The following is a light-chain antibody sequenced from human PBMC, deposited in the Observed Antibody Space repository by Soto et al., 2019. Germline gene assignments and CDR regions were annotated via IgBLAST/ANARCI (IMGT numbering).Light chain of an antibody. CDR1: QSISTC. CDR3: QQSYSTPRT. J-gene: IGKJ1*01. Sequence: DIQMTQSPSSLSASVGDRVTITCRASQSISTCLNWFQQKPGKAPNLLISAAATLQSGVPSRFSGSGSVTGFTLTVSSLQPEDFATYYCQQSYSTPRTVGQGTKVEIK. V-gene: IGKV1-39*01. CDR2: AAA.